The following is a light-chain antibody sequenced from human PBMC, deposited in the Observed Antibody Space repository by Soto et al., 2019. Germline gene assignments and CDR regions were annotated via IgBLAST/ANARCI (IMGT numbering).Light chain of an antibody. CDR1: SSDVGAYNY. Sequence: QSALTQPRSVSGSPGQSVTISCTGTSSDVGAYNYVSWYQQHPGKAPKFMIYDVSKRPSGVPDRFSGSKSGNTVSLTISGLQAEDEADYYCCSYAGTYSYVXGTGTTVPS. CDR3: CSYAGTYSYV. CDR2: DVS. J-gene: IGLJ1*01. V-gene: IGLV2-11*01.